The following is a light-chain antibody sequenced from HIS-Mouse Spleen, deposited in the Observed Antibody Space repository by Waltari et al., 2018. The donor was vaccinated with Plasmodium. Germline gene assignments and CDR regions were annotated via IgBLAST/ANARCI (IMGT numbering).Light chain of an antibody. Sequence: AIWMTQSTALLSASTGDRVTISCRISQGISSYLAWYQQKPGKAPELLIYASSTLQSGVPSRFSGSGSGTDFSLTISCLQSEDFATYYCQQYYSFPRTFGQGTKVEIK. CDR2: ASS. V-gene: IGKV1D-8*02. CDR1: QGISSY. CDR3: QQYYSFPRT. J-gene: IGKJ1*01.